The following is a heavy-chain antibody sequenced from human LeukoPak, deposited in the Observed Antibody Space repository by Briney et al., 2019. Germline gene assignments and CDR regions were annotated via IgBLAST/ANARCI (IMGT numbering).Heavy chain of an antibody. CDR2: ISSSSSYI. CDR3: AKDDGGSYYIYYYYMDV. CDR1: GFTFSSYS. V-gene: IGHV3-21*04. Sequence: KPGGSLRLSCAASGFTFSSYSMNWVRQAPGKGLEWVSSISSSSSYIYYADSVKGRFTISRDNSRNTLYLQMNSLRAEDTAVYYCAKDDGGSYYIYYYYMDVWGKGTTVTISS. J-gene: IGHJ6*03. D-gene: IGHD1-26*01.